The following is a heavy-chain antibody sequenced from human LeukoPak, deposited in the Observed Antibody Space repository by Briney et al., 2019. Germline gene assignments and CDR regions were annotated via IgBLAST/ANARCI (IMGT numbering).Heavy chain of an antibody. V-gene: IGHV4-4*01. Sequence: AETLSLTCAVSGGSISSRNWWSWVRQAPGEGLEWIGETSHTDNINHDASLQSRVIVSVDRSKNHFYLQLSSLTAADTAVYFWARSDYNWGSYRVYDSWGQGILLTVS. CDR3: ARSDYNWGSYRVYDS. CDR2: TSHTDNI. CDR1: GGSISSRNW. J-gene: IGHJ4*02. D-gene: IGHD3-16*02.